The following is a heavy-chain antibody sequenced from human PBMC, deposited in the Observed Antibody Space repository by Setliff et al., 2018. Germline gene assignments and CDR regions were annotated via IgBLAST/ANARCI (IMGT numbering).Heavy chain of an antibody. CDR1: GGSFTNYY. Sequence: SETLSLTCTVYGGSFTNYYWGWIRQSPGKGLEWIGEINHSGSTNYNPSLKSRLTISVDASANQFSLKLYSVTAADTAVYYCRYWSGYYNNDYWGQGTLVTVSS. CDR2: INHSGST. CDR3: RYWSGYYNNDY. V-gene: IGHV4-34*01. J-gene: IGHJ4*02. D-gene: IGHD3-3*01.